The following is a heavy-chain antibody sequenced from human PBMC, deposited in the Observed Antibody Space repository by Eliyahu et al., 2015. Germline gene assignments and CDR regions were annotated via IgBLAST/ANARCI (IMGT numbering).Heavy chain of an antibody. Sequence: QVQLVQSGAEVKKPGASVKVSCXASGYTFXGYYMHXVRQAPGQGLEWMGWINPNSGGTNXAQKFQGRVTMTRDTSISTAYMELSRLRSDDTAVYYCARGNGPGEYYYYYMDVWGKGTTVTVSS. CDR2: INPNSGGT. CDR1: GYTFXGYY. J-gene: IGHJ6*03. V-gene: IGHV1-2*02. CDR3: ARGNGPGEYYYYYMDV. D-gene: IGHD3-10*01.